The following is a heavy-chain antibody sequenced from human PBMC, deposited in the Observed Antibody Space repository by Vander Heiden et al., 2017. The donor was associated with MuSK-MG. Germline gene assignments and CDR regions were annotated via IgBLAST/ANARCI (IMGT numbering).Heavy chain of an antibody. CDR2: IIPIFGTA. CDR1: GGTFSTDA. CDR3: ARDLNGSPYVNWYFDL. Sequence: QVQLVQSGAEVKKPGSSVTVSCKASGGTFSTDAISWVRQAPGQGLEWMGGIIPIFGTANYAQKFQGRVTITADESTSTAYMELSSLRSEDTAVYYCARDLNGSPYVNWYFDLWGRGTLVTVSS. V-gene: IGHV1-69*01. J-gene: IGHJ2*01. D-gene: IGHD1-26*01.